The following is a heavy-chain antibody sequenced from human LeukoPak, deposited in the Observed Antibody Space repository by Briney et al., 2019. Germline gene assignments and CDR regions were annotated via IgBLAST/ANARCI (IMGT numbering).Heavy chain of an antibody. CDR2: INPNSGNT. CDR3: ARGAGPRGVAATLNWFDP. V-gene: IGHV1-8*01. J-gene: IGHJ5*02. CDR1: GYTFTSYD. D-gene: IGHD2-15*01. Sequence: ASVKVSCKASGYTFTSYDINWVRQATGQGLEWMGCINPNSGNTGYAQKFQGRVTMTRTTSITTAYMALRSLRSADTAVSYCARGAGPRGVAATLNWFDPSGQGTLVTVSS.